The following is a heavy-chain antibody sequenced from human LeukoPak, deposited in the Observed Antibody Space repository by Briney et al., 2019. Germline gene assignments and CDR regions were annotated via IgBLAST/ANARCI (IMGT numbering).Heavy chain of an antibody. J-gene: IGHJ6*03. CDR2: IIPIFGTA. CDR3: ASNPRDYYYYYYMDV. Sequence: SVKVSCKASGGTFSSYAISWVRQAPGQGLEWMGGIIPIFGTANYAQKFQGRVTITTDESTSTAYMELSSLRSEDTAVYYCASNPRDYYYYYYMDVWGKGTTVTLSS. CDR1: GGTFSSYA. V-gene: IGHV1-69*05.